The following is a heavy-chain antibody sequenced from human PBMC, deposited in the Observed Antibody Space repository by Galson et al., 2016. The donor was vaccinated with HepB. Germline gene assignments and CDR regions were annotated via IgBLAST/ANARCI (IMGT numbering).Heavy chain of an antibody. Sequence: SETLSLTCTVSGASISSGSYYLTWIRQPPGKGLEWIGYIFYSGSTKYNPSLKSRVTISVDTSKNQFSLSLSSVTAADTAVYYCARQPFFWGASVPLDYWGQGILVTVSA. J-gene: IGHJ4*02. CDR1: GASISSGSYY. V-gene: IGHV4-61*01. CDR2: IFYSGST. CDR3: ARQPFFWGASVPLDY. D-gene: IGHD3-3*01.